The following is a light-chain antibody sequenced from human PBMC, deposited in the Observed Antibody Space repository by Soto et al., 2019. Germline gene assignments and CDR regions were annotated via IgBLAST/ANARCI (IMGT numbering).Light chain of an antibody. V-gene: IGLV2-8*01. Sequence: QSVLAQPPSASGSPGQSVTISCTGSGSDIGAYNFVSWYQQHPGKAPKLMIFGVTERPSGVPDRFSGSKSGNTASLTVSGLQADDEAVYYCYSYAGSNIWVFGGGTQLTVL. CDR1: GSDIGAYNF. CDR3: YSYAGSNIWV. CDR2: GVT. J-gene: IGLJ3*02.